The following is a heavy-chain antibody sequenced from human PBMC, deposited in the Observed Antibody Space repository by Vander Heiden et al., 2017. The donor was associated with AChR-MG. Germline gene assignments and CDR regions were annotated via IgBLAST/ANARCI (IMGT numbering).Heavy chain of an antibody. D-gene: IGHD2-8*01. J-gene: IGHJ4*02. V-gene: IGHV3-30-3*01. CDR1: GFTVRSYA. CDR2: ISYDGSNK. Sequence: QVQLVESGGGVVQPGRSLRLACAASGFTVRSYAMDWVRQAPGKGLEWVAVISYDGSNKYYADSVKGRFTISRDNSKHTLYLQMNSRRAEDTAVYYCARDHRGDIVLMVYAPGDYWGQGTLVTVSS. CDR3: ARDHRGDIVLMVYAPGDY.